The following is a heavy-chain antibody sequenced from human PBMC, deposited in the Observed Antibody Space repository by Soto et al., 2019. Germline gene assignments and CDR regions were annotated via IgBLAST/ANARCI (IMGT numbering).Heavy chain of an antibody. CDR2: IYYSGST. V-gene: IGHV4-59*01. Sequence: LSLTSTVSGGSLRSYDWSWIRQPPGKGLEWIGYIYYSGSTNYNPSLKSRVTMSVDTSKNQFSLKLTSVNAADTAVYYCTRGGDAHKNGHWGQGTLVTVSS. CDR3: TRGGDAHKNGH. D-gene: IGHD2-21*01. J-gene: IGHJ4*02. CDR1: GGSLRSYD.